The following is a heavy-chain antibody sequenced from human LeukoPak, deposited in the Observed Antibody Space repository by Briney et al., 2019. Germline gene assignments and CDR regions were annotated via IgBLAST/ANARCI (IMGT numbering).Heavy chain of an antibody. D-gene: IGHD4-23*01. CDR3: AKDGGRRNRWFDGFDI. Sequence: GSLRLSCAASGFTFSSYAMHWVRQAPGKGLEWVAVISYDGSNKYYADSVKGRFTISRDNAKNSLYLQMNSLRAEDTALYYCAKDGGRRNRWFDGFDIWGQGTMVTVSS. CDR1: GFTFSSYA. V-gene: IGHV3-30-3*01. CDR2: ISYDGSNK. J-gene: IGHJ3*02.